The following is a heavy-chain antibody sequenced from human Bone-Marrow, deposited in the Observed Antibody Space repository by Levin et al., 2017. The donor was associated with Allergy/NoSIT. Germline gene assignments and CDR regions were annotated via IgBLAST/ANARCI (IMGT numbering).Heavy chain of an antibody. V-gene: IGHV1-24*01. CDR2: FNPEDGET. CDR3: ATGRTYNSNYRYY. Sequence: RASVKVSCKVSGYTLTELSMHWVRQAPGKGLEWMGGFNPEDGETIFAQKFQGRVTVTEDTSTDTAYMELSSLTSEDTAVYYCATGRTYNSNYRYYWGQGTLVTVSS. CDR1: GYTLTELS. D-gene: IGHD1-7*01. J-gene: IGHJ4*02.